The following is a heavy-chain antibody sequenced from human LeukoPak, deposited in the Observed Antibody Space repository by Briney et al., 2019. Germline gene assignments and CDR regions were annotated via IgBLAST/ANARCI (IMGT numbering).Heavy chain of an antibody. CDR3: TTRGYSGYELVDY. D-gene: IGHD5-12*01. CDR2: IKSKTDGGTT. Sequence: RPGGSLRLSCAASGFTFSNAGMSWVRQAPGKGLEWVGRIKSKTDGGTTDYAAPVKGRFTISRDDSKNTVYLQMNSLKTEDTAVYHCTTRGYSGYELVDYWGQGTLVTVSS. J-gene: IGHJ4*02. CDR1: GFTFSNAG. V-gene: IGHV3-15*01.